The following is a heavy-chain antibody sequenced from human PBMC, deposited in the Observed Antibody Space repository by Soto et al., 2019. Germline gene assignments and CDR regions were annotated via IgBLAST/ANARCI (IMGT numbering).Heavy chain of an antibody. CDR3: ARSIVVVTALDY. CDR1: GYTFTSYA. CDR2: INAGNGNT. J-gene: IGHJ4*02. D-gene: IGHD2-21*02. Sequence: ASVKVSCKVSGYTFTSYAMHWARQAPGQRLEWMGWINAGNGNTKYSQKFQGRVTITRDTSASTAYMELSSLRSEDTAVYYCARSIVVVTALDYWGQGTLVTVSS. V-gene: IGHV1-3*01.